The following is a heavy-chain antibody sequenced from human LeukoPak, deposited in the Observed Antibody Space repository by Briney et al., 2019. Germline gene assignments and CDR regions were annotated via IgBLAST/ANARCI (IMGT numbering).Heavy chain of an antibody. Sequence: GGSLRLSCAASGFTFSSYSMNWVRQAPGKGLEWVSSISSSSSYIYYADSVKGRFTISRDNAKNSLYLQMNSLRAEDTAVYYCAKCRDLRFLFSRDWGQGTLVTVSS. CDR1: GFTFSSYS. V-gene: IGHV3-21*04. J-gene: IGHJ4*02. D-gene: IGHD3-3*01. CDR3: AKCRDLRFLFSRD. CDR2: ISSSSSYI.